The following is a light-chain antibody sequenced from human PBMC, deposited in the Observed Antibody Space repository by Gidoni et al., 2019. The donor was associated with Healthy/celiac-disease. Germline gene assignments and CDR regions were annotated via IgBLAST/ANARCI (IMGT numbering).Light chain of an antibody. CDR1: QSVSSY. V-gene: IGKV3-11*01. J-gene: IGKJ4*01. CDR3: QQRSNWPLT. CDR2: DAS. Sequence: EIVLTQSPATLSLSPGERATLSCRASQSVSSYLAWYQQKPGQAPRLLIYDASNRATGIPARFSGSRSGTDFTLTISSLEPEDFAVYYCQQRSNWPLTFGGETKVEIK.